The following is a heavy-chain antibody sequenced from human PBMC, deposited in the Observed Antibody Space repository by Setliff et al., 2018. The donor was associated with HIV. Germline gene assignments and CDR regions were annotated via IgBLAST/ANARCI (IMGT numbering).Heavy chain of an antibody. J-gene: IGHJ3*02. D-gene: IGHD3-22*01. CDR1: GFTVSSNY. CDR2: IYSGGST. Sequence: PGGSLRLSCAASGFTVSSNYMSWVRQAPGKGLEWVSVIYSGGSTYYADSVKGRFTISRDNSKNTLYLKMNSLRAEDPAVYYCASEGYYYDSSGYPLDAFDIWGQGTMVTVSS. CDR3: ASEGYYYDSSGYPLDAFDI. V-gene: IGHV3-66*02.